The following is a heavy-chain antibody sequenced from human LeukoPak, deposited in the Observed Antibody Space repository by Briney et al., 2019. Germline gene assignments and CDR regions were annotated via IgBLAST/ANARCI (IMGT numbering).Heavy chain of an antibody. V-gene: IGHV3-21*01. CDR2: ITGGGTFT. D-gene: IGHD3-16*01. J-gene: IGHJ3*02. CDR3: VTGDNPDYTWENHRLDAFDI. CDR1: GFSFSQHS. Sequence: GGSVRLSCEASGFSFSQHSMGWVRLAPGKGLEWVSSITGGGTFTFYEDPVKGRVAVSRDNANILLFLQLHSLRADDTAIYYCVTGDNPDYTWENHRLDAFDIWGQGTMVTVSS.